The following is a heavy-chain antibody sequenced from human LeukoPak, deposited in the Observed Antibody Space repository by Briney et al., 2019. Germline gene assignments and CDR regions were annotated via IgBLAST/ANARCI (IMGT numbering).Heavy chain of an antibody. CDR2: ISTTGSTI. D-gene: IGHD4-17*01. CDR3: ARGDDYGDNSFDY. V-gene: IGHV3-48*04. J-gene: IGHJ4*02. Sequence: GGSLRLSCAASGFTFSSYWIHWVRQAPGKGLEWVSYISTTGSTIYYADSVKGRFTISRDNAKNSLYLQMSSLRAEDTAVYYCARGDDYGDNSFDYWGQGTLVTVSS. CDR1: GFTFSSYW.